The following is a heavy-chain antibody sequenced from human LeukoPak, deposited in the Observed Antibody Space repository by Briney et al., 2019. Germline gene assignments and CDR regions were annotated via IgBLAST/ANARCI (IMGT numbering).Heavy chain of an antibody. CDR1: GGSISSYY. V-gene: IGHV4-59*12. J-gene: IGHJ6*03. Sequence: PSETLSLTCTVSGGSISSYYWSWIRQPPGKGLEWIGYIYYSGSTNYNPSLKSRVTMSVDTSKNQFSLKLSSVTAADTAVYYCAREYCSSTSCYYYYYYYMDVWGKGTTVTVSS. D-gene: IGHD2-2*01. CDR2: IYYSGST. CDR3: AREYCSSTSCYYYYYYYMDV.